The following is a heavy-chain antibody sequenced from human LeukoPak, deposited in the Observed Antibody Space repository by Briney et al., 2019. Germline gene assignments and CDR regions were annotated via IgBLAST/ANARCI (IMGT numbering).Heavy chain of an antibody. J-gene: IGHJ3*02. V-gene: IGHV4-39*07. CDR3: ARVSESSSWVQRGGAFDI. CDR2: IYYSGST. CDR1: GGSISSSSYY. Sequence: PSETLSLTCTVSGGSISSSSYYWRWIRQPPGKGLEWIVRIYYSGSTYYNPSLKSRVTISVDTSKNQFSLKLSSVTAADTAVYYCARVSESSSWVQRGGAFDIWGQGTMVTVSS. D-gene: IGHD6-13*01.